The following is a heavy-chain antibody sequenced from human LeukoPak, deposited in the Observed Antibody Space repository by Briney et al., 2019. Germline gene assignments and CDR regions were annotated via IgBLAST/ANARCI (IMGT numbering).Heavy chain of an antibody. D-gene: IGHD3-3*01. CDR1: GYTLTELS. CDR2: FDPEDGET. Sequence: ASVKVSCKVSGYTLTELSMHWVRQAPGKGLEWMGGFDPEDGETIYAQKFQGRVTMTEDTSTDTAYMELSSLRSEDTTVYYCATRGDFWSGYDDYWGQGTLVTVSS. J-gene: IGHJ4*01. CDR3: ATRGDFWSGYDDY. V-gene: IGHV1-24*01.